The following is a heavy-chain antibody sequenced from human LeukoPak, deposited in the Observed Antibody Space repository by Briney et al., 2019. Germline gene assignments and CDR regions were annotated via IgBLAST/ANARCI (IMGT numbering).Heavy chain of an antibody. CDR3: ARGGLRTVGGRY. CDR2: IYSGGRT. J-gene: IGHJ4*02. V-gene: IGHV3-66*01. D-gene: IGHD3-10*01. Sequence: GVSLRLSCAASGFTVSSNYMSWVRQAPGKGLEWVSVIYSGGRTYYADSVKGRFTISRDNAKNSLYLQMNSLRAEDTAVYYCARGGLRTVGGRYWGQGTLVTVSS. CDR1: GFTVSSNY.